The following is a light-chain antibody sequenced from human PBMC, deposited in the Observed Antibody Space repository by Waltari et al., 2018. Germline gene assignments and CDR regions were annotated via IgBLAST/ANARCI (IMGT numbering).Light chain of an antibody. CDR2: AAY. V-gene: IGKV3-11*01. CDR1: QSVGRY. Sequence: EIVLTQSPATLSLSPGERATLSCRASQSVGRYLARYQQKPGQAPRHLMYAAYNRATGIPARFSGSGSGTEFTLTISSLEPEDFAVYYCHQRSNWPWTFGQGTKVEIK. J-gene: IGKJ1*01. CDR3: HQRSNWPWT.